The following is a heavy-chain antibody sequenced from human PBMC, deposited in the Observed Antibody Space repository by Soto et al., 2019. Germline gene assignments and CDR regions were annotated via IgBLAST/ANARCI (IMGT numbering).Heavy chain of an antibody. Sequence: SETLSLTCAVSGYSISSDYYWGWIRQPPGKGLEWIASIYHSGSTYFNPSLKSRVTVSVDTSENQFSLRLSSATAADTAVYYCARTRRGSVLYSMDVWGQGTTVTVSS. CDR2: IYHSGST. D-gene: IGHD2-15*01. V-gene: IGHV4-38-2*01. J-gene: IGHJ6*02. CDR3: ARTRRGSVLYSMDV. CDR1: GYSISSDYY.